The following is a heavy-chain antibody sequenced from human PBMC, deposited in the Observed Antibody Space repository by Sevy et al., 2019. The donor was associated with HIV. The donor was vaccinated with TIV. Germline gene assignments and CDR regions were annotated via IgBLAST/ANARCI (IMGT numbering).Heavy chain of an antibody. J-gene: IGHJ4*02. Sequence: GGSLRLSCAASGFTFRDYPMNWIRQAPGKGLEWLSYISRASDSIYYADYVMGRFTVSRDNAKNSLYLQMDRLSDEDTAIYYCAREHTGSFPDFWGQGTLVTVSS. CDR1: GFTFRDYP. CDR2: ISRASDSI. V-gene: IGHV3-48*02. CDR3: AREHTGSFPDF. D-gene: IGHD1-26*01.